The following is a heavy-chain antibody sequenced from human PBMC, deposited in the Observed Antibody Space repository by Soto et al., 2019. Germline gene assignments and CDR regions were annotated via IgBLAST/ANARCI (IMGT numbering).Heavy chain of an antibody. CDR2: INPNTGNT. D-gene: IGHD2-15*01. Sequence: QVQLVQSGADLKRPGASVKVSCKTSGYTFSGHFLQWVRQAPGAGPEWMGWINPNTGNTKYGQKFEGRVTMTRDMSISTAYMELTRLTVDDTAVYFCARAGSYCSGGSCSFAYWGQGSLVTVSS. CDR1: GYTFSGHF. CDR3: ARAGSYCSGGSCSFAY. J-gene: IGHJ4*02. V-gene: IGHV1-2*02.